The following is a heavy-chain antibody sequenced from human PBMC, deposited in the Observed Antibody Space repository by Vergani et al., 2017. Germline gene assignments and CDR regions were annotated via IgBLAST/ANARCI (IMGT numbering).Heavy chain of an antibody. J-gene: IGHJ4*02. CDR1: GGSFSGYY. Sequence: QVQLQQWGAGLLKPSETLSLTCAVYGGSFSGYYWSWIRQHPGKGLEWIGEINHSGSTNYNPSLKSRVTISVDTSKNQFSLKLSSVTAADTAVYYCARGGGYCGGDCQSYDYWGQGTLVTVSS. CDR3: ARGGGYCGGDCQSYDY. CDR2: INHSGST. D-gene: IGHD2-21*02. V-gene: IGHV4-34*01.